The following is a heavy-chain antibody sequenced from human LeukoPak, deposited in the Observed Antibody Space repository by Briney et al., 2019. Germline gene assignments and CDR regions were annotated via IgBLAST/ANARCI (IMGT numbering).Heavy chain of an antibody. CDR3: ARKNDYGDQDFGP. Sequence: SETLSLTCTVSGGSIRSDDYYWSWIRQHPGKGLEWIGYIYPTGSTYYNPSLQSRLTISIDTSKNQFSLRVTSVTAADTAVYFFARKNDYGDQDFGPWGPGILVTVSS. V-gene: IGHV4-31*02. J-gene: IGHJ5*02. D-gene: IGHD4-17*01. CDR1: GGSIRSDDYY. CDR2: IYPTGST.